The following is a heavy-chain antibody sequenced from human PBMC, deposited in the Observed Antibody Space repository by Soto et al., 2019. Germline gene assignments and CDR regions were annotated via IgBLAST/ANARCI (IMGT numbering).Heavy chain of an antibody. CDR3: ARDKGARAAGGRDYYYGMDV. Sequence: SETLSLTCTVSGGSISSYYWSWIRQHPGKGLEWIGYIYYSGSTYYNPSLKSRVTISVDTSKNQFSLKLSSVTAADTAVYYCARDKGARAAGGRDYYYGMDVWGQGTTVTVSS. V-gene: IGHV4-59*06. D-gene: IGHD2-15*01. CDR2: IYYSGST. CDR1: GGSISSYY. J-gene: IGHJ6*02.